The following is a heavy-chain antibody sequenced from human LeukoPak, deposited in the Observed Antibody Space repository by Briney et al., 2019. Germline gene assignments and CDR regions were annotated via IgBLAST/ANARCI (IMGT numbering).Heavy chain of an antibody. Sequence: ASAKVSCKASGYTFTSYDINWVRQATGQGLEWMGIINPSGGSTSYAQKFQGRVTMTRDTSTSTVYMELSSLRSEDTAVYYCARDPPNWNDGDYFDYWGQGTLVTVSS. CDR3: ARDPPNWNDGDYFDY. CDR1: GYTFTSYD. CDR2: INPSGGST. D-gene: IGHD1-1*01. J-gene: IGHJ4*02. V-gene: IGHV1-46*01.